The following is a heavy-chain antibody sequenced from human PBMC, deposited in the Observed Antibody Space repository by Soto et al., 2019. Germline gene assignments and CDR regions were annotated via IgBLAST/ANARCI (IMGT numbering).Heavy chain of an antibody. J-gene: IGHJ4*02. Sequence: EVQLVESGGGLVQPRGSVRLSCAASGFTLSGYWMHWVRQVPGKGLVWVSRVNSDGSMTAYADSVKGRFTISRDNAKNTLYLQMNSLKADDTAVYYCARGKDQRNTQTYSYFDSWGQGTQVAVSS. CDR3: ARGKDQRNTQTYSYFDS. CDR1: GFTLSGYW. D-gene: IGHD5-18*01. V-gene: IGHV3-74*01. CDR2: VNSDGSMT.